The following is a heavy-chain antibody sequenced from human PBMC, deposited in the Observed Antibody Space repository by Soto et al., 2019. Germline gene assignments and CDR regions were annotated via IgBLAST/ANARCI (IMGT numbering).Heavy chain of an antibody. D-gene: IGHD6-19*01. CDR1: GGSISSYY. V-gene: IGHV4-59*08. Sequence: SETLSLTCTVSGGSISSYYWSWVRQPPGKGLEWIGYIYYRGSTNYNPSLKSRVTISVDTSKNQFSLKLSSVTAADAAVYYCARLTPQWPYFDYWGQGTLVTVSS. CDR3: ARLTPQWPYFDY. J-gene: IGHJ4*02. CDR2: IYYRGST.